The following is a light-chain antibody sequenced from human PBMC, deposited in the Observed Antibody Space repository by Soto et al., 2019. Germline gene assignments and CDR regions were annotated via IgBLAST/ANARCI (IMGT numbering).Light chain of an antibody. J-gene: IGKJ4*01. CDR1: QSVRSN. CDR3: QQYNNWLT. V-gene: IGKV3-15*01. CDR2: GAS. Sequence: EIVMTQSPATLSVSPGERATLSCRASQSVRSNLAWYQQKPGQAPRLLIYGASTRATGIPARFSGSGSGTELTLTISSLQSEDFAVYYCQQYNNWLTFGGGTKVEIK.